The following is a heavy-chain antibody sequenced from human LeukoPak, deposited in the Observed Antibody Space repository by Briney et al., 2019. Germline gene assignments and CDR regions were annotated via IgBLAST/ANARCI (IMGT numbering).Heavy chain of an antibody. V-gene: IGHV3-7*01. CDR2: MNQDGSRK. CDR3: TRDSQGSGTYSTDH. Sequence: GGSLRLSCVASGFTFSSSWMSWVRQGPGKGPEWVANMNQDGSRKFYVDSVEGRFTISRDNAKNSLFLEMNGLRDEDRAVYYCTRDSQGSGTYSTDHWGQGTLVTVSS. J-gene: IGHJ4*02. CDR1: GFTFSSSW. D-gene: IGHD3-10*01.